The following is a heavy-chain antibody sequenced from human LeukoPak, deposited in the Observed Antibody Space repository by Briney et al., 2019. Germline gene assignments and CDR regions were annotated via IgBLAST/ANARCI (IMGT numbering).Heavy chain of an antibody. CDR1: GFTFSSFE. V-gene: IGHV3-48*03. D-gene: IGHD1-26*01. J-gene: IGHJ4*02. CDR3: AGGYGSYSPDY. Sequence: GGSLRLSCAASGFTFSSFEMNWVRQAPGQGLEWVSYIGSSGRTIFYADSVKGRFTISRDNAKNSLYLLMNSLRAGDTAVYYCAGGYGSYSPDYWGQGTLVTVSS. CDR2: IGSSGRTI.